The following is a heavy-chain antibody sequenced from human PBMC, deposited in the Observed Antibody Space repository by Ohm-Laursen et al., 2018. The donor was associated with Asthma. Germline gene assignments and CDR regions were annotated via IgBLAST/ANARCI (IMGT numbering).Heavy chain of an antibody. V-gene: IGHV3-74*01. CDR3: ARVATIPDY. J-gene: IGHJ4*02. CDR2: ISLHGSSI. D-gene: IGHD5-12*01. Sequence: SLRLSCAASGLTSNSYWMHWVRQAPGKGLVWVSRISLHGSSISHADSVKGRFTISTDSAKNTLYLQMNSLRAEDTAVYYCARVATIPDYWGQGTLVTVSS. CDR1: GLTSNSYW.